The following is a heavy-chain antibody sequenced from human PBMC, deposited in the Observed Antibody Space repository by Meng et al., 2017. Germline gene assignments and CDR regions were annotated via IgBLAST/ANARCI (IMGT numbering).Heavy chain of an antibody. V-gene: IGHV1-69*06. CDR1: GGTFSSYA. D-gene: IGHD3-22*01. CDR3: ARASGYYYDSSGYYYDFDY. J-gene: IGHJ4*02. Sequence: SVKVSCKASGGTFSSYAISWVRQAPGQGLEWMGGIISIFGTANYAQKFQGRVTITADKSTSTAYMELSSLRSEDTAVYYCARASGYYYDSSGYYYDFDYWGQGTLVTVSS. CDR2: IISIFGTA.